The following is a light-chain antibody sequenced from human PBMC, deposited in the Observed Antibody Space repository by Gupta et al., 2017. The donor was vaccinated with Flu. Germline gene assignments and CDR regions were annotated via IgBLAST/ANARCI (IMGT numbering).Light chain of an antibody. J-gene: IGKJ1*01. V-gene: IGKV3-15*01. CDR2: RAS. CDR1: ETVSDN. Sequence: ATLSVSPGERATLSCRASETVSDNLAWYQQKPGQSPRLLIYRASTRATGIPARFSGSGSGTEFTLTISSRQSEDFAIYYCQQYNIWPLWTFGQGTKVEIK. CDR3: QQYNIWPLWT.